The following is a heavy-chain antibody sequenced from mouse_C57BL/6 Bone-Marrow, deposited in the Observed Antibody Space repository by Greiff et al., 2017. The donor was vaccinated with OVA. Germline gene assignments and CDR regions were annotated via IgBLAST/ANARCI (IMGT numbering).Heavy chain of an antibody. J-gene: IGHJ2*01. V-gene: IGHV5-6*01. CDR3: ARRGYDYLYYFDY. Sequence: VQLKESGGDLVKPGGSLKLSCAASGFTFSSYGMSWVRQTPDKRLEWVATISRGGSYTNYPDSVKGRFTITRDNATNTLYLQMSRLKSEDTAMYYCARRGYDYLYYFDYWGQGTTLTVSS. D-gene: IGHD2-4*01. CDR2: ISRGGSYT. CDR1: GFTFSSYG.